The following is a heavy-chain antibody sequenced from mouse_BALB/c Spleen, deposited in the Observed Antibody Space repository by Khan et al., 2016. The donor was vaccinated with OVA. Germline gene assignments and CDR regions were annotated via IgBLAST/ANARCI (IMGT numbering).Heavy chain of an antibody. Sequence: EVQLQESGAELVKPRASVKLSCTASGFNIKDTYMHRVKQRPEQGLEWIGRIDPANGNTKYDPKFQGKATITADTSSNAAYLQLSSLTSEDTAVYYCARDYWDVFAYWGQGTLVTVSA. J-gene: IGHJ3*01. CDR2: IDPANGNT. CDR3: ARDYWDVFAY. D-gene: IGHD4-1*01. V-gene: IGHV14-3*02. CDR1: GFNIKDTY.